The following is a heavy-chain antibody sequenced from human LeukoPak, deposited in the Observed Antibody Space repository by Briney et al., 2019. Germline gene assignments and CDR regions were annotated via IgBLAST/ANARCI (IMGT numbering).Heavy chain of an antibody. J-gene: IGHJ4*02. CDR1: GFTFSAYW. D-gene: IGHD6-13*01. CDR3: TRVGSSWDLLDY. V-gene: IGHV3-7*01. Sequence: GGSLRLSCEVSGFTFSAYWMSWVRQPPGKGLEFVANIHQDGSEIHYVDSVRGRFTISRDNAKSLLYLQMNSLRAEDEAIYYCTRVGSSWDLLDYWGRGTLVIVSS. CDR2: IHQDGSEI.